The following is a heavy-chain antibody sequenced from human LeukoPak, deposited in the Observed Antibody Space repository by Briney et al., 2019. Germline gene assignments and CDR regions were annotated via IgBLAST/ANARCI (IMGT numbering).Heavy chain of an antibody. CDR1: GDSITYFY. CDR3: ARGVIAAGGNAFDY. Sequence: SETLSLTCSVSGDSITYFYWSWIRQAAGKGLGWIGRISSSGSTDYNASLKSRVTMSVDTSKNQLSLKVISVAAADTAVYYCARGVIAAGGNAFDYWGQGTLVTVSS. CDR2: ISSSGST. J-gene: IGHJ4*02. D-gene: IGHD6-13*01. V-gene: IGHV4-4*07.